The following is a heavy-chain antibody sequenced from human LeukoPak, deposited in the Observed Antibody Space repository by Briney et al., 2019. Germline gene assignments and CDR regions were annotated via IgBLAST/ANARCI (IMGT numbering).Heavy chain of an antibody. Sequence: GGSLRLSCAAPGFSFSSYWMSWVRQAPGKGLEWVANINQDGSEKYYVDSVKGRFTISRDNAKNSLHLQMNSLRAEDTAVYYCARLRVTTGDFDYWGQGTLVTVSS. D-gene: IGHD2-21*02. CDR1: GFSFSSYW. CDR3: ARLRVTTGDFDY. V-gene: IGHV3-7*03. CDR2: INQDGSEK. J-gene: IGHJ4*02.